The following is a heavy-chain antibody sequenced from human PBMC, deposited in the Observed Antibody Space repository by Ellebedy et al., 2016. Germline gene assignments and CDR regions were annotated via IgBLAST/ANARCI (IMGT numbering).Heavy chain of an antibody. J-gene: IGHJ2*01. Sequence: GGSLRLXXAASGFTFSSYAMSWVRQAPGKGLEWVSAISGSGGSTYYADSVKGRFTISRDNSKNTLYLQMNSLRAEDTAVYYCAKGRRDGYNQVGYFDLWGRGTLVTVSS. V-gene: IGHV3-23*01. CDR1: GFTFSSYA. D-gene: IGHD5-24*01. CDR3: AKGRRDGYNQVGYFDL. CDR2: ISGSGGST.